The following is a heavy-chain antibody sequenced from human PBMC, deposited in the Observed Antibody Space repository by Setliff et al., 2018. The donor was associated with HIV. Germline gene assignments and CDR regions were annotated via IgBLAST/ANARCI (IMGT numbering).Heavy chain of an antibody. Sequence: ETLSLTCTVSGGSISSSTYYWGWIRQPPGKGLEWIGSIYYSGNTYYNPSLKSRVTISVDTSKNQFSLKLSSVTAAGTAVYYCARRGYNYGYFDYWGQGTLVTVSS. CDR3: ARRGYNYGYFDY. CDR1: GGSISSSTYY. D-gene: IGHD5-18*01. J-gene: IGHJ4*02. CDR2: IYYSGNT. V-gene: IGHV4-39*01.